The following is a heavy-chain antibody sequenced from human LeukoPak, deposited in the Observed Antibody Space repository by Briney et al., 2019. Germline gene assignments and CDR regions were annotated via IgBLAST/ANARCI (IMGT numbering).Heavy chain of an antibody. CDR1: GYSFTNYW. J-gene: IGHJ4*02. CDR2: INPSDSDT. Sequence: GESLKISCKGSGYSFTNYWIGWVRQMPGKGREWMGIINPSDSDTRYSPSFQGQVTISADKSISTAYLQWSSLKASDTAMYYCARSDSSAWPYWGQGTLITVSS. V-gene: IGHV5-51*01. D-gene: IGHD6-19*01. CDR3: ARSDSSAWPY.